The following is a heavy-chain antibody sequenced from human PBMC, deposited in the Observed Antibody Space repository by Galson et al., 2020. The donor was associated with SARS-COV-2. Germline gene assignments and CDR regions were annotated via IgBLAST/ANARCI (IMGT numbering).Heavy chain of an antibody. V-gene: IGHV1-3*01. D-gene: IGHD2-2*02. CDR1: GYTFTSYA. Sequence: ASVKVSCKASGYTFTSYAMHWVRQDPGQRLEWMGWINAGNGNTKYSQKFQGRVTITRDTSASTAYMELSSLRSEDTAVYYCARDIPETWGYWYFDLWGRGTLVTVSS. J-gene: IGHJ2*01. CDR2: INAGNGNT. CDR3: ARDIPETWGYWYFDL.